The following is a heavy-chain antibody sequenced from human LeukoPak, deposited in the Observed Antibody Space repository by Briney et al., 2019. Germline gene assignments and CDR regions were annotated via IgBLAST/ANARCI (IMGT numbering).Heavy chain of an antibody. J-gene: IGHJ4*02. CDR2: IYYTGST. V-gene: IGHV4-39*01. Sequence: PSETLSLTCSVSGASISGGTYYWGWIRQPPGKGLEWIGSIYYTGSTYDNPSLKSRVTISVDTTKNQFSLKHSSVTASETAGYCYTRRGGSGRAFDYWGQGTLATVS. CDR1: GASISGGTYY. D-gene: IGHD1-26*01. CDR3: TRRGGSGRAFDY.